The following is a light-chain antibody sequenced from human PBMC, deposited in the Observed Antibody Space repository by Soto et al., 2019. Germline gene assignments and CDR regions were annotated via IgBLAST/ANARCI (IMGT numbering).Light chain of an antibody. J-gene: IGLJ1*01. CDR3: CSYAGSSTSYV. CDR2: EVS. Sequence: QSVLTQPASVSGSPGQSITISCTGTSSDVGSYNLVSCYQQHPGKAPKPMIYEVSKRPSGVSNRFSGSKSGSTASLTISGLQAEDEADYYCCSYAGSSTSYVFGTGTKVTVL. CDR1: SSDVGSYNL. V-gene: IGLV2-23*02.